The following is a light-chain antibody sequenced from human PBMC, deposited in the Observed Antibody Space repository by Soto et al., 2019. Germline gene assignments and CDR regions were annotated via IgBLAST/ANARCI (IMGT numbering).Light chain of an antibody. V-gene: IGKV1-39*01. CDR2: AAS. J-gene: IGKJ1*01. CDR3: KQSYSTPRT. CDR1: QSISSY. Sequence: DIQMTHSPSSLSASVGDRVTITCRASQSISSYLNWYQQKPGKAPKLLIYAASSLQSGVPSRFSGSGSGTDFTLTISSLQPEDFATYYCKQSYSTPRTFGQGTKVEIX.